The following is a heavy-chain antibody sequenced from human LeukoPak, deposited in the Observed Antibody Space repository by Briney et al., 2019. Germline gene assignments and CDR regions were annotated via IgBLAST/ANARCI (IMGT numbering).Heavy chain of an antibody. CDR1: IASVSTNY. D-gene: IGHD2-15*01. Sequence: ADTLSLTYTFSIASVSTNYGICTTQPPEKALEYIRFIYYTGSTNYNLFLKSRVTISLDTCKNQFSLRLDSVRDADTAVYYCARAAVLGYCSGGSCPYPLDSCGQGTLVTVSS. CDR2: IYYTGST. J-gene: IGHJ4*02. CDR3: ARAAVLGYCSGGSCPYPLDS. V-gene: IGHV4-59*02.